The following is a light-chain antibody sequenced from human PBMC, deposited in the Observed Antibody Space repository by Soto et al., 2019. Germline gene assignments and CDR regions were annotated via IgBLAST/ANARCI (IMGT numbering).Light chain of an antibody. CDR2: EVS. Sequence: QSALIQPASVSGSPGQSITISCTGTSRDVRGSNYVSWYQHHPHRAPKLLIYEVSYRPSGVSSRFSGSKSGNTASLTISGLQAEDDADYYCSSYTSSNTLEVFGVGTKLTVL. CDR3: SSYTSSNTLEV. J-gene: IGLJ1*01. CDR1: SRDVRGSNY. V-gene: IGLV2-14*01.